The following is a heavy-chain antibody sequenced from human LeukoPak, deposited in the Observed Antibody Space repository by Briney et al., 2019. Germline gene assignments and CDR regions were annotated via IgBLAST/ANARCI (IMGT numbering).Heavy chain of an antibody. D-gene: IGHD5-12*01. Sequence: SETLSLTCTVSGGSISSGSYSWSWIRQPAGKGLEWIGRIYTSGSTNYNPSLKSRVTISVDTSKNQFSLKLSSVTAADTAVYYCARGCWLRGFDYWGQGTLVTVSS. CDR1: GGSISSGSYS. J-gene: IGHJ4*02. CDR2: IYTSGST. V-gene: IGHV4-61*02. CDR3: ARGCWLRGFDY.